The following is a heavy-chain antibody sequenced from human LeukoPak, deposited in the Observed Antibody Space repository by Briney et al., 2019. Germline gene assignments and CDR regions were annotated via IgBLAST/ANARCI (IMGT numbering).Heavy chain of an antibody. CDR1: GFSFSSYS. D-gene: IGHD2-2*01. V-gene: IGHV3-21*01. CDR3: ARDLPAAVD. Sequence: GGSLRLSCKASGFSFSSYSMSWVRQAPGKGLEWVSFISRDSNDIYHADSVKGRFTISRDNAKNSLYLQMNSLRAEDTAVYYCARDLPAAVDWGQGTQVTVSS. J-gene: IGHJ4*02. CDR2: ISRDSNDI.